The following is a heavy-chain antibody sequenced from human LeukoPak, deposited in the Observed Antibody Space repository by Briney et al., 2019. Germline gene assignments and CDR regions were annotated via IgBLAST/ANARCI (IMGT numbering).Heavy chain of an antibody. CDR2: ISSSSSTI. J-gene: IGHJ4*02. CDR1: GFTFSSYS. Sequence: PGGSLRLSCAASGFTFSSYSMNWVRRAPGKGLEWVSYISSSSSTIYYADSVKGRFTISRDNAKNSLYLQMNSLRAEDTAVYYCARDSGDYDYVWGSYRPTFDYWGQGTLVTVSS. V-gene: IGHV3-48*01. D-gene: IGHD3-16*02. CDR3: ARDSGDYDYVWGSYRPTFDY.